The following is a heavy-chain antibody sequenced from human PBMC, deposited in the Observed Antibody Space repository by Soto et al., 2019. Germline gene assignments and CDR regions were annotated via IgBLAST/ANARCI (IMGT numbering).Heavy chain of an antibody. CDR2: IIPIFGTA. CDR1: GGTFSSYA. J-gene: IGHJ4*02. CDR3: ARDRDWAFDY. Sequence: SVKVSCKASGGTFSSYAISWVRQAPGQGLEWMGGIIPIFGTANYAQKLQGRVTITWDTSASTVYMELSSLRSEDTAVYYCARDRDWAFDYWGQGTLVTVSS. D-gene: IGHD3-9*01. V-gene: IGHV1-69*06.